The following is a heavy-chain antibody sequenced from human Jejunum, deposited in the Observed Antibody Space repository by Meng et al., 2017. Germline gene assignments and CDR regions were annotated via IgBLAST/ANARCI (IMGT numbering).Heavy chain of an antibody. CDR3: ARESRNAAVFDY. Sequence: GGSLRLSCAASGFTLSSNSMSWVRQAPGKGLEWVSVSTGGSGSTYYADSVKGRFTISRDNAKNTLYLQMNSLRAEDTAVYYCARESRNAAVFDYWGQGKLVTVSS. CDR1: GFTLSSNS. D-gene: IGHD1-14*01. V-gene: IGHV3-23*01. CDR2: STGGSGST. J-gene: IGHJ4*02.